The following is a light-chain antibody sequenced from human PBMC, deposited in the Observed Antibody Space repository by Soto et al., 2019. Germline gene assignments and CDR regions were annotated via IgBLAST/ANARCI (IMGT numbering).Light chain of an antibody. CDR2: DAS. Sequence: EIVLTQSPATLSLSPGERATLSCRASQSVSSYLAWYQQKPGQAPRLLIYDASNRATGIPARFSGSGSGTDFTLSIGGVVPEDFAVYYCQQRSIWFLFCQGTRLAIK. CDR1: QSVSSY. V-gene: IGKV3-11*01. J-gene: IGKJ5*01. CDR3: QQRSIWFL.